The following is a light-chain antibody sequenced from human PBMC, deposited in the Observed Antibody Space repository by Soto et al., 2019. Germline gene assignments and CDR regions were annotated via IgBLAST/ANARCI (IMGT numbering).Light chain of an antibody. CDR3: SSYAGSNNLV. J-gene: IGLJ2*01. CDR1: SSDVGAYNY. CDR2: EVS. Sequence: QSALTQPPSASGSPGQSVTISCTGTSSDVGAYNYVSWYQQHPGKAPKLMIFEVSKRPSGVPDRFSGSKSGNTASLTVSGLLTEDEADYYCSSYAGSNNLVFGGGTQLTVL. V-gene: IGLV2-8*01.